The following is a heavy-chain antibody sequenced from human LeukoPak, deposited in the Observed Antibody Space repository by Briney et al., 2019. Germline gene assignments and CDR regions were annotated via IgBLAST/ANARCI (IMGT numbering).Heavy chain of an antibody. CDR2: TIPIFGTA. CDR1: GGTFSSYA. V-gene: IGHV1-69*13. J-gene: IGHJ5*02. CDR3: ARGASAHDIVVVPAAHPVNNWFDP. Sequence: GASVKVSCKASGGTFSSYAISWVRQAPGQGLEWMGGTIPIFGTANYAQKFQGRVTITADGSTSTAYMELSSLRSEDTAVYYCARGASAHDIVVVPAAHPVNNWFDPWGQGTLVTVSS. D-gene: IGHD2-2*01.